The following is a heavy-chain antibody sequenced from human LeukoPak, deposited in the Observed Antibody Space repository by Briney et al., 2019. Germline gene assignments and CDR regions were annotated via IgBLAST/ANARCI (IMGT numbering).Heavy chain of an antibody. CDR1: GFTFSSYA. V-gene: IGHV3-23*01. CDR2: ISGSGGST. CDR3: AKDYGPRQEGGYEYDY. J-gene: IGHJ4*02. D-gene: IGHD5-12*01. Sequence: PGGSLRLSCAASGFTFSSYAMSWVRQAPGKGLEWVSAISGSGGSTYYADSVKGRFTISRDNSKNTLYLQMNSLRAEDTAVYYCAKDYGPRQEGGYEYDYWGQGTLVTVSS.